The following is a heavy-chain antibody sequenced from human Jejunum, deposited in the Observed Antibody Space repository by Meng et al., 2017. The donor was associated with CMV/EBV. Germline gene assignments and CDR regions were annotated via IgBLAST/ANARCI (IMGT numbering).Heavy chain of an antibody. CDR1: GYTFTDYY. CDR3: ARDPRNKGLDP. V-gene: IGHV1-69-2*01. D-gene: IGHD5-24*01. Sequence: ISCKVSGYTFTDYYIHWVQQAPGKGLEWMGLVDPEDGETIYAEKSQGRVTISADTSTDTIYMELSSLRSEDTAVYYCARDPRNKGLDPWGQGTLVTVSS. CDR2: VDPEDGET. J-gene: IGHJ5*02.